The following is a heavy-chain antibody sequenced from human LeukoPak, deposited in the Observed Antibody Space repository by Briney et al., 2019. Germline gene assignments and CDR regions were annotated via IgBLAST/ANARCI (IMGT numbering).Heavy chain of an antibody. CDR3: ARERYSRSSHDALDL. D-gene: IGHD6-6*01. CDR2: ISSSGSSV. Sequence: PGGSLRLSCAASGFTFINHFMNWVRQAPGKGLEWVSSISSSGSSVLYADSLKGRFTISIDNAKNSLYLQMNSLRPEDTAVYYCARERYSRSSHDALDLWGQGTMVTVSS. CDR1: GFTFINHF. J-gene: IGHJ3*01. V-gene: IGHV3-21*01.